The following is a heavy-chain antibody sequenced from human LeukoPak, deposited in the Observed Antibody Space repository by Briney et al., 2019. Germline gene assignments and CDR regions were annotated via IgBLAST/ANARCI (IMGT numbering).Heavy chain of an antibody. CDR3: ARVYYDSRGYSP. CDR2: ISSSSSDI. D-gene: IGHD3-22*01. J-gene: IGHJ5*02. V-gene: IGHV3-21*01. Sequence: XAXXGFTFSSYSXNWVRQAPGKGRXWGSSISSSSSDIYYADSVKGRFTISRDNAKNSLYLQMNSLRAEDTVVYYCARVYYDSRGYSPWGQGTLVTVSS. CDR1: GFTFSSYS.